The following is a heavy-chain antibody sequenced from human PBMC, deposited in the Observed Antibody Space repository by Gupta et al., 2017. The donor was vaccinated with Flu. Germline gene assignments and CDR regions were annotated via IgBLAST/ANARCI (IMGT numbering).Heavy chain of an antibody. J-gene: IGHJ5*02. CDR2: ISSSSSYI. CDR3: ARTYQQLVFSENWFDP. V-gene: IGHV3-21*01. Sequence: PGKGLEWVSSISSSSSYIYYADSVKGRFTISRDNAKNSLYLQMNSLRAEDTAVYYCARTYQQLVFSENWFDPWGQGTLVTVSS. D-gene: IGHD6-13*01.